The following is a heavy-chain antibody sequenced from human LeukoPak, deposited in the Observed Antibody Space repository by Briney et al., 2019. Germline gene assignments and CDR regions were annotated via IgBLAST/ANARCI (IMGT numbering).Heavy chain of an antibody. CDR1: GLTFSSYA. CDR2: ISGSGGST. V-gene: IGHV3-23*01. Sequence: PGGSLRLSCAASGLTFSSYAMSWVRQAPGKGLEWVSAISGSGGSTYYADSVKGRFTISRDNSKNTLYLQMNSLRAEDTAVYYCAKHITMVRGVIGYWGQGTLVTVSS. D-gene: IGHD3-10*01. CDR3: AKHITMVRGVIGY. J-gene: IGHJ4*02.